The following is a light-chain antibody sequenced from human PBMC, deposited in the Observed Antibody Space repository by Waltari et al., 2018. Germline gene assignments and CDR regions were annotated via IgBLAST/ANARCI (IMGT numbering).Light chain of an antibody. J-gene: IGLJ2*01. CDR1: RSNIGNNF. CDR2: RTD. CDR3: AAWDDSLSGVV. Sequence: QSVLTQPPSASGTPGQTVTISCSGSRSNIGNNFVYWYHQLPGTAPKLLMYRTDQRPLGFPDRFSGSKSGTSASLAISGLRSEDEADYYCAAWDDSLSGVVFGGGTKLTVL. V-gene: IGLV1-47*01.